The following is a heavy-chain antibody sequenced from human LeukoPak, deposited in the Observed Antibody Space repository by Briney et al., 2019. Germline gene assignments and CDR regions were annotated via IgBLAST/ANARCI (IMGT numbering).Heavy chain of an antibody. Sequence: GGSLRLSCAASGFIFSDYAMHWVRQAPGKGLVWVSRIISDGSTTVYADSVKGRFTISRDNAKNTLYLQMNSLRDGDTAMYYCTRDRARAGGEILDYWGQGTLVTVSS. V-gene: IGHV3-74*01. J-gene: IGHJ4*02. CDR3: TRDRARAGGEILDY. CDR2: IISDGSTT. CDR1: GFIFSDYA. D-gene: IGHD3-10*01.